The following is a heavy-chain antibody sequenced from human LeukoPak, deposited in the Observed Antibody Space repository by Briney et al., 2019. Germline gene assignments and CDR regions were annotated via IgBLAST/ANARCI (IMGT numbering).Heavy chain of an antibody. CDR1: EFTFSSYD. V-gene: IGHV3-48*03. CDR3: ARRGGFDY. J-gene: IGHJ4*02. CDR2: ISSSGNFV. Sequence: GGSLRLSCAASEFTFSSYDMNWVRQAPGKALEWVSYISSSGNFVYYADSVKGRFTISRDNAKNSLYLQMNSLRAEDTAVYYCARRGGFDYWGQGTLVTVSS. D-gene: IGHD3-3*01.